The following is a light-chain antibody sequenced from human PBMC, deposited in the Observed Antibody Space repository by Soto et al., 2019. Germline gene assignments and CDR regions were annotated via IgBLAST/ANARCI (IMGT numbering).Light chain of an antibody. CDR1: SSNLGAGYD. J-gene: IGLJ1*01. Sequence: QSVLTQPPSVSGAPGQRVTISCTGSSSNLGAGYDVHWYQQLPGTAPKLLIYGDTNRPSGVPDRFSGSKSGTSASLAITGLQAEDEGDYFCPAYDSRLTGFYGFRTGTKVSVL. CDR3: PAYDSRLTGFYG. CDR2: GDT. V-gene: IGLV1-40*01.